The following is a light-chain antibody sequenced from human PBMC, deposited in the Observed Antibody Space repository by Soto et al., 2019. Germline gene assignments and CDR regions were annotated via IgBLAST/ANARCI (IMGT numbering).Light chain of an antibody. CDR3: SSYTSIITVV. Sequence: QSALTQPRSVSGSPGQSVTISCTGTSSDVGGYNCVSWYQQHPGKAPQLLIFDVTQRPSGVPDRFSGSKSGNTASLTISGLQTEDEADYYCSSYTSIITVVFGGGTKLTVL. V-gene: IGLV2-11*01. CDR2: DVT. CDR1: SSDVGGYNC. J-gene: IGLJ2*01.